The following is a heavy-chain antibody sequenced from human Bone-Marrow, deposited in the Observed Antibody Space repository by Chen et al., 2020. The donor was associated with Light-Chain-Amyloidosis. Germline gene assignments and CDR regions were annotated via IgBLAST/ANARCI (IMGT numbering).Heavy chain of an antibody. D-gene: IGHD5-12*01. CDR3: ARRRDGYNFDY. Sequence: EVQLEQSGPEVKKPGESLKISCKGSGYTLPNYWIGWVRQMPGKGLEWMGVIYPDVSDARYIPSVEGQVTISADKSITTAYLQWRSLKASDTAMYYCARRRDGYNFDYWGQGTLVTVSS. V-gene: IGHV5-51*01. CDR1: GYTLPNYW. J-gene: IGHJ4*02. CDR2: IYPDVSDA.